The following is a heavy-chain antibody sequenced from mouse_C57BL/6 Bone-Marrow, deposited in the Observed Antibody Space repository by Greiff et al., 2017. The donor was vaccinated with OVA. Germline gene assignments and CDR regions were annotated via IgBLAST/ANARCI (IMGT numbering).Heavy chain of an antibody. CDR2: IYPGDGDT. V-gene: IGHV1-82*01. J-gene: IGHJ3*01. Sequence: QVQLKQSGPELVKPGASVKISCKASGYAFSSSWMNWVKQRPGKGLEWIGRIYPGDGDTNYNGKFKGKATLTADKSSSTAYMQLSSLTSEDSAVYFCASWNYTWFAYWGQGTLVTVSA. D-gene: IGHD2-12*01. CDR1: GYAFSSSW. CDR3: ASWNYTWFAY.